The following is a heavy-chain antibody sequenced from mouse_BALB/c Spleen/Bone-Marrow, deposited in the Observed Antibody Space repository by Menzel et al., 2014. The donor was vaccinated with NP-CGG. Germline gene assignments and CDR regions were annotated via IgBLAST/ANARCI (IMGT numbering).Heavy chain of an antibody. CDR1: GFTFSSYT. Sequence: EVQLQESGGGLVKPGGSLKLSCAASGFTFSSYTMSWVRQTPEKRLEWVATITSGGSYTYYPDSVKGRFTISRDIAKNTLYLQMSSLRSEDTAMYYCTRDLYDGYSYYAMDYRGQGTSVTVSS. D-gene: IGHD2-3*01. CDR2: ITSGGSYT. CDR3: TRDLYDGYSYYAMDY. V-gene: IGHV5-6-4*01. J-gene: IGHJ4*01.